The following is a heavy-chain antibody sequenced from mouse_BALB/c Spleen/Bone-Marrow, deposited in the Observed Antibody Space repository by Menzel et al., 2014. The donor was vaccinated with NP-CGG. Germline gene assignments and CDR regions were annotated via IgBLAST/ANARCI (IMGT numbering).Heavy chain of an antibody. V-gene: IGHV1S22*01. D-gene: IGHD1-1*01. J-gene: IGHJ4*01. CDR3: RSYDYAMDY. CDR2: IYPGSGST. CDR1: GYTFTSYW. Sequence: LQQSGSELVRPGASVKLSCKASGYTFTSYWMHWVRQRPGQGLEWIGNIYPGSGSTNYDEKFKSKATLTVDTSSSTAYMQLSGLTSEDSAVYYCRSYDYAMDYWGQGTSVTVSS.